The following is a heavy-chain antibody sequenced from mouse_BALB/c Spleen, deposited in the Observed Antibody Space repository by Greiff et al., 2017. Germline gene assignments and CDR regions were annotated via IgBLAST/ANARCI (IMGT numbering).Heavy chain of an antibody. CDR3: ARGGLLRLLYWYFDV. V-gene: IGHV5-6-5*01. D-gene: IGHD1-2*01. CDR1: GFTFSSYA. CDR2: ISSGGST. J-gene: IGHJ1*01. Sequence: DVMLVESGGGLVKPGGSLKLSCAASGFTFSSYAMSWVRQTPEKRLEWVASISSGGSTYYPDSVKGRFTISRDNARNILYLQMSSLRSEDTAMYYCARGGLLRLLYWYFDVWGAGTTVTVSS.